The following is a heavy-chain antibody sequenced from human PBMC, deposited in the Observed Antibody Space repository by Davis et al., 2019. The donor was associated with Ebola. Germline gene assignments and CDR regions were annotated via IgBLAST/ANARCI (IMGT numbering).Heavy chain of an antibody. J-gene: IGHJ4*02. CDR2: INAGNGNT. CDR3: ATTSGYSSGWYGGFDY. D-gene: IGHD6-19*01. Sequence: ASVKVSCKASGYTFTSYAMHWVRQAPGQRLEWMGWINAGNGNTKYSQKFQGRVTITRDTSASTAYMELSSLRSEDTAVYYCATTSGYSSGWYGGFDYWGQGTLVTVSS. CDR1: GYTFTSYA. V-gene: IGHV1-3*01.